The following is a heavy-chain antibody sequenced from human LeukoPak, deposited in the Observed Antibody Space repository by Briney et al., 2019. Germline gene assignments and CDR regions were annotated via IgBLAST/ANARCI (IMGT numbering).Heavy chain of an antibody. CDR1: GFTFDDYT. V-gene: IGHV3-43*01. D-gene: IGHD4-23*01. CDR3: AKGGVMAARWGDQLDY. J-gene: IGHJ4*02. Sequence: GGSLRLSCAASGFTFDDYTMHWVRQAPGKGLEWVSLISWDGGSTYYADSVKGRFTISRDNSKNSLYLQMNSLRTEDTALYYCAKGGVMAARWGDQLDYWGQGTLVTVSS. CDR2: ISWDGGST.